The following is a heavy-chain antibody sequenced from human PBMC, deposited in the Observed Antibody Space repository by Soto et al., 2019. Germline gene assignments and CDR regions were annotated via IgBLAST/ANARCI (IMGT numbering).Heavy chain of an antibody. V-gene: IGHV3-30-3*01. CDR2: ILHDGNNK. D-gene: IGHD3-10*01. Sequence: QGQLVESGGGVVQPGRSLRPSCAASGFTFSNYIMHWVRQAPGKGLEWVAIILHDGNNKYYADSVKGRFTISRDNSKNTLYLQMNSLRTEDTAIYYCARDDEGGSYCDLGYWGQGTLVTVSS. CDR1: GFTFSNYI. J-gene: IGHJ4*02. CDR3: ARDDEGGSYCDLGY.